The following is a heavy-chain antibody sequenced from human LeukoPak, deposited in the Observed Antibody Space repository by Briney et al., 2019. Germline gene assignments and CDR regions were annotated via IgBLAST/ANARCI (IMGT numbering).Heavy chain of an antibody. V-gene: IGHV3-30*02. CDR2: IRYDGSNK. CDR1: GFTFSSYG. Sequence: PGGSLRLSCAASGFTFSSYGMHWVRQAPGKGLEWVAFIRYDGSNKYYADSVKDRFTISRDNSKNTLYLQMNSLRAEDTAVYYCAKDSAGGPAAPYYFDYWGQGTLVTVSS. CDR3: AKDSAGGPAAPYYFDY. J-gene: IGHJ4*02. D-gene: IGHD2-2*01.